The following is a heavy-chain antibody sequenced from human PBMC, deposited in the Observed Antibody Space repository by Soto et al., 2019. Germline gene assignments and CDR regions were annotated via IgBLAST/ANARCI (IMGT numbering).Heavy chain of an antibody. V-gene: IGHV4-34*01. CDR1: GGSFSGYY. CDR3: ARDYGDYYFDF. CDR2: INHSGST. Sequence: QVQLQQWGAGLLKPSETLSLTCAVYGGSFSGYYWSWIRQPPGKGLEWIGEINHSGSTNYNPSLKSRVTLSVDTSRIQFSLKLSSVTAADTAVYYCARDYGDYYFDFCGQGTLVTVSS. J-gene: IGHJ4*02. D-gene: IGHD4-17*01.